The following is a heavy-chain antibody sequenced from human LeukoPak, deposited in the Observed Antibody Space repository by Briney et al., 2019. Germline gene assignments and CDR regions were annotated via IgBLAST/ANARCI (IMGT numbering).Heavy chain of an antibody. CDR1: GFTFSSYW. CDR3: ARSDSWAEQGLQH. Sequence: GGSLRLSCAASGFTFSSYWMHSVRQAPGKGLVWVSRINSDGSSTSYADSVKGRFTISRDNAKNTLYLQMNSLRAEDTAVYYCARSDSWAEQGLQHWGQGTLVTVSS. D-gene: IGHD6-13*01. V-gene: IGHV3-74*01. J-gene: IGHJ1*01. CDR2: INSDGSST.